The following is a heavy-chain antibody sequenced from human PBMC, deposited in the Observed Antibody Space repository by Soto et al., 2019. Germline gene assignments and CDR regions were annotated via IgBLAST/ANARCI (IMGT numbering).Heavy chain of an antibody. V-gene: IGHV4-4*02. J-gene: IGHJ4*02. D-gene: IGHD1-7*01. CDR2: IYRTGRP. CDR1: GGSFTSNNW. Sequence: QVQLQESGPGLVKPSGTLSLTCAVSGGSFTSNNWWPWVRQPPGQGLEWIGEIYRTGRPNYNPSLKSRVTISLDKSENQFSLKVTSLTAADTAVYYCASRDPGTSVDYWGKGTLVTVSS. CDR3: ASRDPGTSVDY.